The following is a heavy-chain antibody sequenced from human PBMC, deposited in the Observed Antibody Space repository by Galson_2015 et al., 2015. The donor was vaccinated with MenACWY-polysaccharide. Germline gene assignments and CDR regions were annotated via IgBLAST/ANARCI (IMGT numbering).Heavy chain of an antibody. D-gene: IGHD2-2*01. CDR2: INPNSGGT. Sequence: SVKVSCKASGYTFTGYYMHWVRQAPGQGLEWMGWINPNSGGTNYAQKFQGRVTMTRDTSISTAYMELSRLRSDDTAVYYCARDPGYCSSTSCYPYNWFDPWGQGTLVTVSS. J-gene: IGHJ5*02. CDR1: GYTFTGYY. V-gene: IGHV1-2*02. CDR3: ARDPGYCSSTSCYPYNWFDP.